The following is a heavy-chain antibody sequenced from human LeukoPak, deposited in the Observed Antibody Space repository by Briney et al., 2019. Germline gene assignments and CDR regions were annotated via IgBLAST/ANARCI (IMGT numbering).Heavy chain of an antibody. V-gene: IGHV3-74*01. CDR2: INRDGTGT. D-gene: IGHD6-19*01. CDR3: ARGLSYAVAYGDY. Sequence: GGSLRLSCAPSGFIFSDYWFHWVRQTPGQGLVWVAAINRDGTGTSHADSVRGRFTVSRDNAKNTLYLQLNSLRADDTTVYYCARGLSYAVAYGDYWGQGTLVTVSS. CDR1: GFIFSDYW. J-gene: IGHJ4*02.